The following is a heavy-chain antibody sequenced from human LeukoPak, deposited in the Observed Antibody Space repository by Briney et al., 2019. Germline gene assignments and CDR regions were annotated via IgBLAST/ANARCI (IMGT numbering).Heavy chain of an antibody. CDR3: ARPTLSGYYSDFDY. D-gene: IGHD3-22*01. V-gene: IGHV3-21*01. CDR2: ISSSSSYI. CDR1: GFTFSTYG. J-gene: IGHJ4*02. Sequence: GGSLRLSCAASGFTFSTYGMHWVRQAPGKGLEWVSSISSSSSYIYYADSVKGRFTISRDNAKNSLYLQMNSLRAEDTAVYYCARPTLSGYYSDFDYWGQGTLVTVSS.